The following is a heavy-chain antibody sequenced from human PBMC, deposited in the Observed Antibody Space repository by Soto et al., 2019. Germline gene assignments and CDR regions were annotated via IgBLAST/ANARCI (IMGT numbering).Heavy chain of an antibody. Sequence: QITLKESGPTLVKPTQTLTLTCTFSGFSLTTIGVGVSWIRQPPGKALEWLALIYWDDDNLYSPSLKSRLTITKDTSKNQVVLTMTNMDPVDTATYYCSRLSRTWYPYWGQGTLFTVSA. CDR1: GFSLTTIGVG. V-gene: IGHV2-5*02. CDR2: IYWDDDN. CDR3: SRLSRTWYPY. J-gene: IGHJ4*02. D-gene: IGHD6-13*01.